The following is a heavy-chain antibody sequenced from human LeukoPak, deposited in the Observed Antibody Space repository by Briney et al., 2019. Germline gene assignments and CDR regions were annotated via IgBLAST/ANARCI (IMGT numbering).Heavy chain of an antibody. CDR1: GFTFSSYT. Sequence: GGSLRLSCAASGFTFSSYTMNWVRQAPGKGLEWVSSISSSSSYIYYAESVKGRFTISRDNAKNSLYLQMNSLRAEDTAVYYCAELGIAMIGGVWGKGTTVTISS. CDR3: AELGIAMIGGV. V-gene: IGHV3-21*01. D-gene: IGHD3-10*02. CDR2: ISSSSSYI. J-gene: IGHJ6*04.